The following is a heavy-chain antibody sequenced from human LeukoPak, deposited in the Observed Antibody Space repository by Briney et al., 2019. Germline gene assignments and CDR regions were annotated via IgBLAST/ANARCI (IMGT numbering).Heavy chain of an antibody. D-gene: IGHD2-2*01. Sequence: SETLSLTCTVSGDSISKDYYCWAWIRQPPGKGLEWIGTIYNNANTYYNPPLESRVTLSVDTAKNQISLTLTSVTAEDTAVYHCARAHIDAFNPNNWFDPWGQGTLVTVSS. CDR1: GDSISKDYYC. V-gene: IGHV4-39*07. J-gene: IGHJ5*02. CDR2: IYNNANT. CDR3: ARAHIDAFNPNNWFDP.